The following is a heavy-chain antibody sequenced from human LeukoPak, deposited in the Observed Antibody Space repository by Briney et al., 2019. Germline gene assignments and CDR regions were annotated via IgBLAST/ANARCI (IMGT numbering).Heavy chain of an antibody. V-gene: IGHV3-11*01. D-gene: IGHD2-2*02. Sequence: GGSLRLSCAASGFTFSDYYMSWIRQAPGKGLEWVSYISSSGSTIYYADSVKGRFTISRDNAKNSLYLQMNGLRAEDTAVYYCARDGYCSSTSCYKPIDYWGQGTLVTVSS. CDR1: GFTFSDYY. CDR2: ISSSGSTI. CDR3: ARDGYCSSTSCYKPIDY. J-gene: IGHJ4*02.